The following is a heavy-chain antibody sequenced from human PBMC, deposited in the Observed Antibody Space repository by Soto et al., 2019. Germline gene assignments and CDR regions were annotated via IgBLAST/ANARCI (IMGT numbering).Heavy chain of an antibody. Sequence: GGSLRLSCAASGFTFSDYYMSWIRQAPGKGLEWISYISASSSYTSYADSVKGRFTISRDNTKNSLYLQLNSLRVEDTAVYYCARREFGSAWYEDYWGQGTLVTVSS. CDR3: ARREFGSAWYEDY. CDR2: ISASSSYT. V-gene: IGHV3-11*06. CDR1: GFTFSDYY. J-gene: IGHJ4*02. D-gene: IGHD6-19*01.